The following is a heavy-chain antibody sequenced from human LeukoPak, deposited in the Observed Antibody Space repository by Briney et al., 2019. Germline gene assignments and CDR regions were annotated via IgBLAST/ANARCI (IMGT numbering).Heavy chain of an antibody. Sequence: GGSLRLPCAASGFTFSSYGMHWVRRAPGKGLEWVAVISYDGSNKYYADSVKGRFTISRDNSKNTLDLQMNSLRAEDTAVYYCAKATWGEIDYWGQGTLVTVSS. CDR3: AKATWGEIDY. CDR2: ISYDGSNK. V-gene: IGHV3-30*18. D-gene: IGHD3-16*01. J-gene: IGHJ4*02. CDR1: GFTFSSYG.